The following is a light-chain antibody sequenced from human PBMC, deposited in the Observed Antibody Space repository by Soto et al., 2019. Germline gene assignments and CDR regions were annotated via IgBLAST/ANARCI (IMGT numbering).Light chain of an antibody. J-gene: IGKJ3*01. CDR2: AAS. Sequence: EIVLTQSPATLSVSPGERAALSFRASQSVSSNLAWYQQKPGQTPRLLIYAASTRATGVPDRFSGTGSGTDFALTISRLETDDSAVYYCQQYGGSPFTFGPGTKVDIK. V-gene: IGKV3-20*01. CDR1: QSVSSN. CDR3: QQYGGSPFT.